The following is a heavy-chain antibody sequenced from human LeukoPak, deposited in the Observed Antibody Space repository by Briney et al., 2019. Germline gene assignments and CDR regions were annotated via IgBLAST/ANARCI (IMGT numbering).Heavy chain of an antibody. CDR2: ISGSGGST. V-gene: IGHV3-23*01. J-gene: IGHJ6*02. D-gene: IGHD3-10*01. Sequence: GGSLRLSCAASGFTFSSYAMSWVRQARGKGLEWVSAISGSGGSTYYADCVKGRFTISRENSKNTLYLQMNSLGAEDTAVYYCAKVQDYYGSGSYYGPSDYYYYYGMDVWGQGTTVTVSS. CDR3: AKVQDYYGSGSYYGPSDYYYYYGMDV. CDR1: GFTFSSYA.